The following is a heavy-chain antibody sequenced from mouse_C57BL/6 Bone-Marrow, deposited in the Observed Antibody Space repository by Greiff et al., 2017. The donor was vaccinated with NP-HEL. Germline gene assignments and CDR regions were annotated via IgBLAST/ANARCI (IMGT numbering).Heavy chain of an antibody. CDR1: GYTFTDYY. V-gene: IGHV1-76*01. J-gene: IGHJ2*01. Sequence: VMLVESGAELVRPGASVKLSCKASGYTFTDYYINWVKQRPGQGLEWIARIYPGSGNTYYNEKFKGKATLTAEKSSSTAYMQLSSLTSEDSAVYFCARDLLSSFSYWGQGTTLTVSS. CDR3: ARDLLSSFSY. D-gene: IGHD2-10*01. CDR2: IYPGSGNT.